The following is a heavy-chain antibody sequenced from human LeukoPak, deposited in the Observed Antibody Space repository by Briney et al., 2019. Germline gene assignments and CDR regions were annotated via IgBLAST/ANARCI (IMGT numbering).Heavy chain of an antibody. J-gene: IGHJ6*02. V-gene: IGHV3-53*01. CDR1: GFTVSSNY. D-gene: IGHD4-23*01. CDR3: ARWYGGNSPYYYYGMDV. Sequence: GGSLRLSCAASGFTVSSNYMSWVRQAPGKGLEWVSVIYSGGSTYYADSVKGRFTISRDNSKNTLYLQMNSLRAEDTAVYYCARWYGGNSPYYYYGMDVWGQGTTVTVSS. CDR2: IYSGGST.